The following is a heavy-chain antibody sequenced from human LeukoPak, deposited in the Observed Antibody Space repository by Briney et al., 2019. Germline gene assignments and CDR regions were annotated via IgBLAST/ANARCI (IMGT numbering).Heavy chain of an antibody. V-gene: IGHV3-30*04. CDR1: GFTFNHYA. J-gene: IGHJ4*02. Sequence: AGRSLRLSCAASGFTFNHYAMHWVRQAPGKGLEWVAVISYDGSKKYCADSVKGRFTISRDNSKNTLYVQINSLRAEDTAVYYCARDFVGYCSSTGCYGYYFDYWGQGTLVTVSS. D-gene: IGHD2-2*01. CDR2: ISYDGSKK. CDR3: ARDFVGYCSSTGCYGYYFDY.